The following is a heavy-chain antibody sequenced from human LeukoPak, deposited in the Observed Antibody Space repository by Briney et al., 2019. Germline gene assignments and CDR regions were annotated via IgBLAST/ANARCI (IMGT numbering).Heavy chain of an antibody. Sequence: ASVKVSCKASGYTFTSYGISWVRQAPGQGLEWMGWISAYNGNTKYAQKLQGRVTMTTDTSTSTAYMELRSLRSDVTAVYYCARDDYGDHGPDAFDIWGQGTMVTVSS. CDR2: ISAYNGNT. CDR3: ARDDYGDHGPDAFDI. CDR1: GYTFTSYG. J-gene: IGHJ3*02. V-gene: IGHV1-18*01. D-gene: IGHD4-17*01.